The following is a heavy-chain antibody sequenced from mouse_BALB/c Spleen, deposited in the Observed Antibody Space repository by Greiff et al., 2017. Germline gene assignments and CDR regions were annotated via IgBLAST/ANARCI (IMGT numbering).Heavy chain of an antibody. CDR1: GYTFTSYW. CDR2: INPSTGYT. Sequence: QVQLQQSGAELAKPGASVKMSCKASGYTFTSYWMHWVKQRPGQGLEWIGYINPSTGYTEYNQKFKDKATLTADKSSSTAYMQLSSLTSEDSAVYYCASATRSLYWYFDVWGAGTTVTVSS. D-gene: IGHD6-2*01. J-gene: IGHJ1*01. CDR3: ASATRSLYWYFDV. V-gene: IGHV1-7*01.